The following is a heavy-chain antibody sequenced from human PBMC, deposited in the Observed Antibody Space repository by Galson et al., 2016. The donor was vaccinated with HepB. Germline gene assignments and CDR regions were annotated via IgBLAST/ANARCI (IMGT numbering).Heavy chain of an antibody. CDR2: INAGGNNR. CDR1: GFTFSTYP. D-gene: IGHD3/OR15-3a*01. J-gene: IGHJ4*02. Sequence: SLRLSCAASGFTFSTYPMGWVRQVPGKGPEWVSGINAGGNNRYYSDSVKGRFAISRDNSKNTLYLQLDNLRGEDTAVYYCVKYVGLDGFDYWGQGTLVIVSS. CDR3: VKYVGLDGFDY. V-gene: IGHV3-23*01.